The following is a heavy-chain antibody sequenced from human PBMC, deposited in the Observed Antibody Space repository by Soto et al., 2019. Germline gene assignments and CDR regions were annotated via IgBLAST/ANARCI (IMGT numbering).Heavy chain of an antibody. J-gene: IGHJ4*02. CDR1: GFTFSSYG. CDR3: ARGQDIVVVPAAGAAAEGVDY. V-gene: IGHV3-33*01. CDR2: IWYDGSNK. D-gene: IGHD2-2*01. Sequence: GGSLRLSCAASGFTFSSYGMHWVRQAPGKGLEWVAVIWYDGSNKYYADSVKGRFTISRDNSKNTLYLQMNSLRAEDTAVYYCARGQDIVVVPAAGAAAEGVDYWGQGTLVTVSS.